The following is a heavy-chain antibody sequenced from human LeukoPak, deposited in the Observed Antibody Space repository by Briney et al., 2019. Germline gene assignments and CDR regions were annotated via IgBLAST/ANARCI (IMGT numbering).Heavy chain of an antibody. CDR1: GGSISTYY. V-gene: IGHV4-59*01. CDR2: VYYSGST. Sequence: SGTLSLTCTVSGGSISTYYWSWIRQPPGRGLEWIGYVYYSGSTSYNPSLKSRVTISVDTSKNQFSLNLSSVTAADTAVYYCARGYRYFDLWGRGTLVTVSS. J-gene: IGHJ2*01. CDR3: ARGYRYFDL.